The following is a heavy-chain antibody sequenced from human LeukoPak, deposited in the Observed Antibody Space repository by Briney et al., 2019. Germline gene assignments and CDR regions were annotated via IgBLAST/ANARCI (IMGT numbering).Heavy chain of an antibody. V-gene: IGHV4-38-2*02. CDR3: ARVRGGSGGYCVEY. D-gene: IGHD3-10*01. J-gene: IGHJ4*02. Sequence: SETLSLTCSVSGYSISSGYYWGWIRQPPGKGLEWIGNIYHSGNTYYNPSLKSRVAISVDTSKNHFSLKLSSVTAADTAMYYCARVRGGSGGYCVEYWGQGTLVTVSS. CDR1: GYSISSGYY. CDR2: IYHSGNT.